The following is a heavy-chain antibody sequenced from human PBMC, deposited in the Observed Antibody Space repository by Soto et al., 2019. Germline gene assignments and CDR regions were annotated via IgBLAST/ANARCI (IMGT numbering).Heavy chain of an antibody. CDR1: GFTFSSYA. CDR3: AKGAVAGPAYYYMDV. CDR2: ISGSGGST. D-gene: IGHD6-19*01. Sequence: EVQLLESGGGLVQPGGSLRLSCAASGFTFSSYAMSWVRQAPGKGLXXXSAISGSGGSTYYADSVKGRFTISRDNSKNTXXXQMXXLRAEDTAVYYCAKGAVAGPAYYYMDVWGKGTTVTVSS. J-gene: IGHJ6*03. V-gene: IGHV3-23*01.